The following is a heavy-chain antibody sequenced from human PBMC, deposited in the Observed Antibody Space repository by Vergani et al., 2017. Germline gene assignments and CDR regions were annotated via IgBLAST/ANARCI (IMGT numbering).Heavy chain of an antibody. CDR3: AGDYYDFWSGYPGYYYMDV. CDR2: IYYSGSP. D-gene: IGHD3-3*01. CDR1: GGPISSYY. J-gene: IGHJ6*03. V-gene: IGHV4-59*01. Sequence: QVQLQESGPGLVKPSETLSLTCTVSGGPISSYYWSWIRQPPGKGLEWIGYIYYSGSPNYNPSLKRRVTISVDTSKNPFSRKLSSVTAADTAVYYCAGDYYDFWSGYPGYYYMDVWGKGTTVTVSS.